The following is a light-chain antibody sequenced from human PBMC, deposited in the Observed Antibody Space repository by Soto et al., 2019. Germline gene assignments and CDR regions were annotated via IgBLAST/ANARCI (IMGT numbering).Light chain of an antibody. Sequence: QSVLTQPPSASRAPGQGVTISCSRSSSNIGRETVNWYQQLPGTAPKLLIYSNDQRPSGVPDRFSGSKSGTSASLAISGLQSEDEADYYCTAWDHSVIGWVFGGGTKLTVL. V-gene: IGLV1-44*01. CDR2: SND. J-gene: IGLJ3*02. CDR3: TAWDHSVIGWV. CDR1: SSNIGRET.